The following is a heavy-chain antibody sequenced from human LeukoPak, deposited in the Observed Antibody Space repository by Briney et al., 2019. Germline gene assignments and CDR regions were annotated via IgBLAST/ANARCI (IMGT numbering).Heavy chain of an antibody. Sequence: GGSERLSCAASGFTFSSYWMSWVRQAPGKGLEWVANINQAGSEQNYVDSVKGRFTISRDNAKNSLYLQMNSLRAEDTAVYYCARGFYDTYLFDYWGQGTLVTVSS. CDR1: GFTFSSYW. CDR3: ARGFYDTYLFDY. CDR2: INQAGSEQ. V-gene: IGHV3-7*04. J-gene: IGHJ4*02. D-gene: IGHD2/OR15-2a*01.